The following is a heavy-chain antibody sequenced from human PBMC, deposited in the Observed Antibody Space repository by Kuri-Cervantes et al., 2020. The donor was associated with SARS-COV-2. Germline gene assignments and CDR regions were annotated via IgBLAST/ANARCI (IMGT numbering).Heavy chain of an antibody. CDR2: IRYDGSNT. CDR3: AKERFATGAYFGGGIDF. Sequence: GGSLRLFCAASGFTFSSYGVHWVRQAPGKGLEWVAFIRYDGSNTYYADSVKGRFTISRDNSRNTMYLKMNSLRGDDTAVYYCAKERFATGAYFGGGIDFWGQGTLVTVSS. J-gene: IGHJ4*02. D-gene: IGHD1-1*01. CDR1: GFTFSSYG. V-gene: IGHV3-30*02.